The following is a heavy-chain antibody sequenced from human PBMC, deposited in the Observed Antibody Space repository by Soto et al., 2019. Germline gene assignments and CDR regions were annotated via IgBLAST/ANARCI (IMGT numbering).Heavy chain of an antibody. CDR2: ISDDGTKK. D-gene: IGHD3-22*01. J-gene: IGHJ4*02. CDR3: ARELNYYDSSGYYPLEN. CDR1: RFTFSNYG. V-gene: IGHV3-30*03. Sequence: QVQLVESGGGVVQPGKSLRLSCAASRFTFSNYGMHWVRQAPGKGLEWVALISDDGTKKYYADSVKGRFTISRDNSKNTLYLQMNSLRAEDTAVYFCARELNYYDSSGYYPLENWGQGTLVTVSS.